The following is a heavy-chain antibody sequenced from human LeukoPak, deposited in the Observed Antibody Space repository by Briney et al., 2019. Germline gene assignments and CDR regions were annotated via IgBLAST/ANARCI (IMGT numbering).Heavy chain of an antibody. D-gene: IGHD6-13*01. J-gene: IGHJ5*02. CDR2: ISANNGNT. Sequence: ASVKVSCKASGYTFTSYGISWVRQAPGQGLEWMGWISANNGNTNYAQKLQGRVTMTTDTSTSTAYMELGSLRSDDTAVYYCARDIVGYSSSWYDWFDPWGQGTLVTVSS. CDR1: GYTFTSYG. CDR3: ARDIVGYSSSWYDWFDP. V-gene: IGHV1-18*01.